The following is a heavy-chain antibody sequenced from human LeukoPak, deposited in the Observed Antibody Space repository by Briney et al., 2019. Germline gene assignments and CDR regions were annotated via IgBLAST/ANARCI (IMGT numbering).Heavy chain of an antibody. CDR1: GFTFSSYG. V-gene: IGHV3-30*18. CDR2: ISYDGSNK. CDR3: AKDSGLRSNDY. J-gene: IGHJ4*02. Sequence: GGSLRLSCAASGFTFSSYGMHWVRQAPGKGLEWVAVISYDGSNKYYADSVKGRFTISRDNSKNTLYQQMNSLRAEDTAVYYCAKDSGLRSNDYWGQGTLVTVSS. D-gene: IGHD4-17*01.